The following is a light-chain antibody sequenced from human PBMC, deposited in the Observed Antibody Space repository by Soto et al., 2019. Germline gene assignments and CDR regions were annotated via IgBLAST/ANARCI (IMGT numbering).Light chain of an antibody. CDR3: MQALQTPRT. CDR1: QSLFHSNGYNY. CDR2: LGS. V-gene: IGKV2-28*01. Sequence: DIVMTQSPLSLPVTPGEPASISCRSSQSLFHSNGYNYLDWYLQKPGQSPQLLIYLGSNRASGVPDRFSGSGSDTDFTLTISRVEAEDVGVYYCMQALQTPRTFGQGTKLEIK. J-gene: IGKJ2*01.